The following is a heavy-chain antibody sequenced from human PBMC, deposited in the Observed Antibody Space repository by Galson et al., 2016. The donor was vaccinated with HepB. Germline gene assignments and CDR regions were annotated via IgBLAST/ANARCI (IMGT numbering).Heavy chain of an antibody. CDR1: GFTFTSYW. V-gene: IGHV3-74*01. CDR2: INSDGSST. Sequence: SLRLSCAASGFTFTSYWIHWVRQVPGEGLVWVSRINSDGSSTHHADSVKGRFTISRDNAKNTVYLQMNSLRVEDTAVYYCARVGVIPYYYYGMDVWGQGTMVIVSS. J-gene: IGHJ6*01. D-gene: IGHD3-10*01. CDR3: ARVGVIPYYYYGMDV.